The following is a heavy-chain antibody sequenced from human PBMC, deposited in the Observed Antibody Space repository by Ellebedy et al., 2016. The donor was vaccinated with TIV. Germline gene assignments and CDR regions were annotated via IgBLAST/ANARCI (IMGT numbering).Heavy chain of an antibody. CDR2: MNPNSGNT. J-gene: IGHJ5*02. V-gene: IGHV1-8*02. CDR1: GYTFTNYG. CDR3: ARVRAGKNWFDP. Sequence: ASVKVSXXASGYTFTNYGFTWVRQATGQGLEWMGWMNPNSGNTGYAQKFQGRVTMTRNTSISTAYMELSSLRSEDTAVYYCARVRAGKNWFDPWGQGTLVTVSS.